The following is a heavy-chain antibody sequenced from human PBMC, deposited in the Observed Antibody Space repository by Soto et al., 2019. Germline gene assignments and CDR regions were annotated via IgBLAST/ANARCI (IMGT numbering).Heavy chain of an antibody. J-gene: IGHJ6*02. CDR3: ARPDEGGYSSNHHYYYALDV. CDR1: GGTIRSYA. D-gene: IGHD3-22*01. V-gene: IGHV1-69*01. CDR2: IIPIFGIT. Sequence: QVQLVQSGAEVKKPGSSVKVSCKASGGTIRSYAISWVRQAPGQGLEWMGGIIPIFGITNYAQKFQGRVTITADESTSTAYMELSSLRSDDTAVYYCARPDEGGYSSNHHYYYALDVWGQGTTVTV.